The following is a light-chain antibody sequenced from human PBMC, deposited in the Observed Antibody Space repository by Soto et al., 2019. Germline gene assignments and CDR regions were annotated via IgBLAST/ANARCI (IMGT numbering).Light chain of an antibody. J-gene: IGLJ2*01. V-gene: IGLV2-14*01. CDR1: SSDVGGYNY. Sequence: QSVLTQPASMSGSPGQSITISCTGTSSDVGGYNYVSWYQQHPGKAPKLMIYDVSNRPSGFSNRFSGSKSGNTASLTISGLPAEDEADYYCSSYTSSSTSNVVFGGGTELTVL. CDR2: DVS. CDR3: SSYTSSSTSNVV.